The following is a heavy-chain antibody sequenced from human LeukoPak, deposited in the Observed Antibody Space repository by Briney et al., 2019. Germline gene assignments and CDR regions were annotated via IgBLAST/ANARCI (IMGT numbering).Heavy chain of an antibody. CDR3: ARDLKDIVADY. CDR2: INFNSGGT. D-gene: IGHD5-12*01. J-gene: IGHJ4*02. V-gene: IGHV1-2*06. Sequence: ASVKVSCKASGYTFTDYQLHWVRQAPGQGLEWVGRINFNSGGTNSAQKFQGRTTMTRDTSISTAYMELSRLRSDDTAVYYCARDLKDIVADYWGQGTLVTVSS. CDR1: GYTFTDYQ.